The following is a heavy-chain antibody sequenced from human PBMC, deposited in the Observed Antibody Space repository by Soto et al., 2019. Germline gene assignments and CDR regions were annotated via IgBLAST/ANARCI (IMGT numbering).Heavy chain of an antibody. CDR1: GFTFSSYG. D-gene: IGHD5-18*01. J-gene: IGHJ4*02. CDR2: IWYDGSNI. Sequence: QVQLVESGGGVVQPGRSLRLSCAASGFTFSSYGMHWVRQAPGKGLEWVAVIWYDGSNIYYADSVKGRFTISRDNSKNTLYLQMNSLRAEDTAVYYCARDLSRGYSYGSDYWGQGTLVTVSS. V-gene: IGHV3-33*01. CDR3: ARDLSRGYSYGSDY.